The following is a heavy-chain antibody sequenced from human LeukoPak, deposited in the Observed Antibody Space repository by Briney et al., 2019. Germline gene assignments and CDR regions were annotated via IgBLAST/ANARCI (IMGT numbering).Heavy chain of an antibody. CDR2: ISGSGGST. Sequence: GGSLRLSCAASGFTLSSYSMSWVRQAPGKGLEWVSAISGSGGSTYYADSVKGRFTISRDNSKNTLYLQMNSLRAEDTAVYYCAKDDRIVVVVAATHTDYWGQGTLVTVSS. D-gene: IGHD2-15*01. CDR1: GFTLSSYS. J-gene: IGHJ4*02. V-gene: IGHV3-23*01. CDR3: AKDDRIVVVVAATHTDY.